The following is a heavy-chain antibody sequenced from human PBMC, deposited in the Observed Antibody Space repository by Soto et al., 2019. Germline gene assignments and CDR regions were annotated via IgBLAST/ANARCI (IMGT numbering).Heavy chain of an antibody. CDR3: ARSSTSTVVTHYFDY. V-gene: IGHV4-31*03. CDR1: GGSISSGGYD. CDR2: IYYSGST. D-gene: IGHD4-17*01. J-gene: IGHJ4*02. Sequence: QVQLQESGPGLVKPSQTLSLTCTVSGGSISSGGYDWSWIRQHPGKGLEWIGYIYYSGSTYYNPSLKSRVTISVDTSKNQFSLKLSSVTAADTAVYYCARSSTSTVVTHYFDYWGQGTLVTVSS.